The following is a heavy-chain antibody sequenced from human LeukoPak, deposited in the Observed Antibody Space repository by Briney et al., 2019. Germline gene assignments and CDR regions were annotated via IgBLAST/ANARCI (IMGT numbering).Heavy chain of an antibody. CDR2: INHSGST. CDR1: GGSFSGYY. Sequence: SETLSLTCAVYGGSFSGYYWSWIRQPPGKGLEWIGEINHSGSTNYNPPLKSRVTISVDTSKNQFSLKLSSVTAADTAVYYCARGGIAVALAYWGQGTLVTVSS. CDR3: ARGGIAVALAY. V-gene: IGHV4-34*01. J-gene: IGHJ4*02. D-gene: IGHD6-19*01.